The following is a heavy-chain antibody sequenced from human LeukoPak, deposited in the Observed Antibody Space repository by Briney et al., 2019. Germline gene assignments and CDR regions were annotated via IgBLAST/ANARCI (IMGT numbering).Heavy chain of an antibody. CDR1: GFTISSYE. J-gene: IGHJ4*02. CDR2: ISSSGSTI. V-gene: IGHV3-48*03. D-gene: IGHD6-19*01. Sequence: QSGGSLRLSCSASGFTISSYEVNWVRQAPGKGLEWVSDISSSGSTIYYADSVKGRFTISRDNAKNSLFLQMNSLRAEDTAIYYCARLRAVADDYWGQGTLVTVSS. CDR3: ARLRAVADDY.